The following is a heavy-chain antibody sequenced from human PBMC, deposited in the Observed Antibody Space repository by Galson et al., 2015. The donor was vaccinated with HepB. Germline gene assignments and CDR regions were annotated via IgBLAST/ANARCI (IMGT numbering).Heavy chain of an antibody. CDR3: ARDLNDFWSGYFGYYMDV. CDR1: GGSISSSNW. Sequence: LSLTCAVSGGSISSSNWWSWVRQPPGKGLEWIGEIYHSGSTNYNPSLKSRVTISVDKSKKQFSLKLSSVTAADTAVYYCARDLNDFWSGYFGYYMDVWGKGTTVTVSS. CDR2: IYHSGST. V-gene: IGHV4-4*02. D-gene: IGHD3-3*01. J-gene: IGHJ6*03.